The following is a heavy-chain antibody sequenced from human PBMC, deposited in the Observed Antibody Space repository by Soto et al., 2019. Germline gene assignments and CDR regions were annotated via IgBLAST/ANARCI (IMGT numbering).Heavy chain of an antibody. D-gene: IGHD2-2*01. Sequence: ASVKVSCKASGYTFTGYYMHWVRQAPGQGLEWMGWINPNSGGTNYAQKFQGWVSMTRDTSVSTAYMELSRLRSDDTAVYYCARDGCSSTSCWSYYMYVWGKGTTVTVSS. V-gene: IGHV1-2*04. CDR2: INPNSGGT. CDR1: GYTFTGYY. J-gene: IGHJ6*03. CDR3: ARDGCSSTSCWSYYMYV.